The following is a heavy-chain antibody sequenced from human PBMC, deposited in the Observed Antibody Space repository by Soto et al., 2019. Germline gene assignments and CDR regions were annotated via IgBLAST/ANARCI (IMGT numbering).Heavy chain of an antibody. CDR1: GGTFSSYT. D-gene: IGHD4-17*01. J-gene: IGHJ6*02. CDR2: IIPILGIA. CDR3: ARGSMTTEGRGLHGGMDV. V-gene: IGHV1-69*02. Sequence: QVQLVQSGAEVKKPGSSVKVSCKASGGTFSSYTISWVRQAPGQGLEWMGRIIPILGIANYAQKFQGRVTITADXXTXTXXMELSSLRSEDTAVYYCARGSMTTEGRGLHGGMDVWGQGTTVTVSS.